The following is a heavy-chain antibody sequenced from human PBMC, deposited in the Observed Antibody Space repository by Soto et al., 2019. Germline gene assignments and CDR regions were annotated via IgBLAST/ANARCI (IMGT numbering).Heavy chain of an antibody. CDR2: IYYSGST. Sequence: QLQLQESGPGLVKPSETLSLTCTVSGGSISSSSYYWGWIRQPPGKGLEWIGSIYYSGSTYYNPSLKSRVTISVDTSKNQFSLKLSSVTAADTAVYYCASQLEYYYDSSGYSGAEHFQHWGQGTLVTVSS. D-gene: IGHD3-22*01. CDR3: ASQLEYYYDSSGYSGAEHFQH. J-gene: IGHJ1*01. CDR1: GGSISSSSYY. V-gene: IGHV4-39*01.